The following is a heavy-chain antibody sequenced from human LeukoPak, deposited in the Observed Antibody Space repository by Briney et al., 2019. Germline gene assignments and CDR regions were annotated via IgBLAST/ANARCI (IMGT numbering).Heavy chain of an antibody. CDR3: AIGGSSGYYYFDY. J-gene: IGHJ4*02. V-gene: IGHV1-24*01. D-gene: IGHD3-22*01. Sequence: GASVTVSFTVSGYTLTELSMHWVRQAPGKGLEWMGGFDPEDGETIYAQKFQGRVAMTEDTSTDTAYMELSSLRSEDTAVYYCAIGGSSGYYYFDYWGQGTLVNVSS. CDR2: FDPEDGET. CDR1: GYTLTELS.